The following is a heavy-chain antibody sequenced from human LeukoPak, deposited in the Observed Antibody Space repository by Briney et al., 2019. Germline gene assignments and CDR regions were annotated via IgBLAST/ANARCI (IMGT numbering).Heavy chain of an antibody. D-gene: IGHD2-8*02. CDR2: ISSWSSFI. CDR1: GFAFDTYS. J-gene: IGHJ4*02. CDR3: ARDRDHTD. Sequence: KSGGSLRLSCAASGFAFDTYSMTWVRQAPGKGLEWVSSISSWSSFIYSADSETGRFTISRDNAKNSLYLQMNSLRAEDTAVYYCARDRDHTDWGQGTLVTVSS. V-gene: IGHV3-21*01.